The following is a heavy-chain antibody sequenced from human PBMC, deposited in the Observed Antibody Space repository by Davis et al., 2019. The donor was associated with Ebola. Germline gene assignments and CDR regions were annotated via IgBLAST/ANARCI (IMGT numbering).Heavy chain of an antibody. D-gene: IGHD6-19*01. CDR2: ISTYNGNT. Sequence: AASVKVSCKASGGTFSSYAISWVRQAPGQGFEWMGWISTYNGNTNYAQKLQGRVTMTTDTSTSTAYMELSSLRSEDTAVYYCARDIRRYSSGWYPVGYWGQGTLVTVSS. V-gene: IGHV1-18*01. CDR3: ARDIRRYSSGWYPVGY. CDR1: GGTFSSYA. J-gene: IGHJ4*02.